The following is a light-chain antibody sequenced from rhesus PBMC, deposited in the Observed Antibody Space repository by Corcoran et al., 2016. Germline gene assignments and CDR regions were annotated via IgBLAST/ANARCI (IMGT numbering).Light chain of an antibody. Sequence: DIQMTQSPSSLSASVGDTVTITCRASQGISSYLNWFQQKPGKGPKPLIYAASSLESGVPSRFSGGGSGTDFTLTIRSLQPEGFAVSYCLQHNSYRRTFGQGTKVEIK. J-gene: IGKJ1*01. V-gene: IGKV1-28*03. CDR2: AAS. CDR1: QGISSY. CDR3: LQHNSYRRT.